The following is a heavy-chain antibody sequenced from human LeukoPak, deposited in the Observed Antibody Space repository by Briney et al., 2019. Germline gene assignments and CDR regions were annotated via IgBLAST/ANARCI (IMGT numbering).Heavy chain of an antibody. V-gene: IGHV5-51*01. J-gene: IGHJ4*02. CDR2: IYPGDSDT. D-gene: IGHD5-18*01. CDR1: GYSFTSYW. CDR3: ARLGYSYDDYFDY. Sequence: GESLKISXRGSGYSFTSYWIGWVRQMPGKGLEWMGIIYPGDSDTRYSPSFQGQVTISADKSISTAYLQWSSLKASDTATYYCARLGYSYDDYFDYWGQGTLVTVSS.